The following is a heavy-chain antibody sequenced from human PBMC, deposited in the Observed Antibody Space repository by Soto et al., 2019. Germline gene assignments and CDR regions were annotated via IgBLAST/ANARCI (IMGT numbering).Heavy chain of an antibody. D-gene: IGHD3-22*01. CDR3: ARAVSARYYYDSSGYPHDAFDI. CDR1: GYTFTSYY. Sequence: ASVKVSCKASGYTFTSYYMHWVRQAPGQGLEWMGIINPSGGSTGYAQKFQGRVTMTRDTSTSTVYMELSSLRSEDTAVYYCARAVSARYYYDSSGYPHDAFDIWGQGTMVTVSS. V-gene: IGHV1-46*01. J-gene: IGHJ3*02. CDR2: INPSGGST.